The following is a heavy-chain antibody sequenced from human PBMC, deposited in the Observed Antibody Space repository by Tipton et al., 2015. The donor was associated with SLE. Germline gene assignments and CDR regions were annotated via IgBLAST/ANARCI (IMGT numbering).Heavy chain of an antibody. D-gene: IGHD5-18*01. Sequence: LRLSCTVSGGSISSYYWSWIRQPPGKGLEWIGFIYYSGSTYYNPSLKSRITISVDTSKNQFSLKLNSVTAADTAVYYCARDSPNSYGRRPYYYYMDVWGKGTTVTVSS. CDR2: IYYSGST. CDR1: GGSISSYY. CDR3: ARDSPNSYGRRPYYYYMDV. J-gene: IGHJ6*03. V-gene: IGHV4-59*12.